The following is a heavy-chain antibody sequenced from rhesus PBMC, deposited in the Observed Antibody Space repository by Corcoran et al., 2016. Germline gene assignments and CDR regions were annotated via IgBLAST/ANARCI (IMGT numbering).Heavy chain of an antibody. CDR1: GGSISDSYR. J-gene: IGHJ4*01. D-gene: IGHD6-25*01. Sequence: QVQLQESGPGGVKPSETLSLTCAVSGGSISDSYRWSWLRQPPGKGVEWIGYIYGSSTSTNYIPSLKSRVTISKDTSKNQFSVKLSSVTAADTAVYYCARGIAAADYWGQGVLVTVSS. V-gene: IGHV4S10*01. CDR2: IYGSSTST. CDR3: ARGIAAADY.